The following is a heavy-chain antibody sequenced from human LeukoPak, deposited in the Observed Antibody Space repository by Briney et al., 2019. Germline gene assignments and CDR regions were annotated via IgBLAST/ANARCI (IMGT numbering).Heavy chain of an antibody. V-gene: IGHV4-4*07. Sequence: SETLSLTCTVSGGSISSYYWSWIRQPAGKGLEWIGRIYTSGSTNYNPSLKSRVTMSVDTSKNQFSMKLSSVTAADTAVYYCARDDYYGSGSYFTHNAFDIWGQGTMVTVSS. J-gene: IGHJ3*02. D-gene: IGHD3-10*01. CDR2: IYTSGST. CDR3: ARDDYYGSGSYFTHNAFDI. CDR1: GGSISSYY.